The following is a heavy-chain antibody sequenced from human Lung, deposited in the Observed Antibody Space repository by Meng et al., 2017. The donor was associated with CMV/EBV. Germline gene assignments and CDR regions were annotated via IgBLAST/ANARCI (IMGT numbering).Heavy chain of an antibody. CDR1: GGSVSSGSFY. CDR2: IYYSGST. J-gene: IGHJ6*02. V-gene: IGHV4-61*01. Sequence: SXTXSLXCTVSGGSVSSGSFYWSWIRQPPAKGLEWIGYIYYSGSTKYNPSLKSRVTISVDMFKNQFSLKLSSVTAADTAVYYCARDSYSSSYPYSYYLGIDFXGQGXTVTVSS. D-gene: IGHD6-6*01. CDR3: ARDSYSSSYPYSYYLGIDF.